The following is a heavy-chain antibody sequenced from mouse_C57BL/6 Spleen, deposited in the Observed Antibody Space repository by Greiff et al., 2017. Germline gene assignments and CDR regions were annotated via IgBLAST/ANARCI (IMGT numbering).Heavy chain of an antibody. CDR2: IDPEDGET. J-gene: IGHJ1*03. CDR3: ATGYYGSSPYWYFDV. V-gene: IGHV14-2*01. D-gene: IGHD1-1*01. CDR1: GFNIKDYY. Sequence: EVQLVESGAELVKPGASVKLSCTASGFNIKDYYMHWVKQRTEQGLEWIGRIDPEDGETKYAPKFQGKATITADTSSNTAYRQLSSLTSEDTAVYYCATGYYGSSPYWYFDVWGTGTTVTVSS.